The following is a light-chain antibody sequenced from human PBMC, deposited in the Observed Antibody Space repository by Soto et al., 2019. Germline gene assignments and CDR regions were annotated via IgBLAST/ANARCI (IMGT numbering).Light chain of an antibody. V-gene: IGKV3-11*01. CDR2: DAS. CDR3: QQRSDGVT. J-gene: IGKJ3*01. CDR1: QSVSSY. Sequence: EIVLTQSPGTLSLSPGERATLSCRASQSVSSYLAWYQQKPGQAPRLLIYDASNRATGIPARFSGSGSGTDFTLTISSLEPEDFAVYYCQQRSDGVTFGPGTKVDI.